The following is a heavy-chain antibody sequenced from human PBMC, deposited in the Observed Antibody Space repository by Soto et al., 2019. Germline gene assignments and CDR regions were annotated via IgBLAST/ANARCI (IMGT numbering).Heavy chain of an antibody. D-gene: IGHD3-3*01. CDR1: GGTFSSYA. V-gene: IGHV1-69*01. CDR2: IIPIFNAT. Sequence: QVQLVQSGSSVKKPGSSVKVSCKASGGTFSSYAISWVRQAPGQGLEWMGGIIPIFNATPYAQKFQGRVTITADESTSTAYMELSSLRSEDTAVYYCAREDFDSEIYYGMDVWGQWTTVTVSS. J-gene: IGHJ6*02. CDR3: AREDFDSEIYYGMDV.